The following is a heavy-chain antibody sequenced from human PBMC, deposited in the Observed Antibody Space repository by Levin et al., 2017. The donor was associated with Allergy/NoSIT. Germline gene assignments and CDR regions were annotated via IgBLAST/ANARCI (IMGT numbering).Heavy chain of an antibody. D-gene: IGHD6-6*01. J-gene: IGHJ4*02. Sequence: SQTLSLTCTVSGGSISSYYWSWIRQPPGKGLEWIGYIYYSGSTNYNPSLKSRVTISVDTSKNQFSLKLSSVTAADTAVYYCARGEAARPDLFDYWGQGTLVTVSS. CDR1: GGSISSYY. V-gene: IGHV4-59*01. CDR2: IYYSGST. CDR3: ARGEAARPDLFDY.